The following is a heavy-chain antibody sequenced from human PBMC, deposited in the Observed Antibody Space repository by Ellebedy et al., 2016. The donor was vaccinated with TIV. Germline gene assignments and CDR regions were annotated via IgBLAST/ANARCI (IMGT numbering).Heavy chain of an antibody. CDR1: GFTFSIPG. Sequence: GGSLRLSXAASGFTFSIPGMTWVRQAPGKGLEWVATIVSSGREAYYADPAKGRFTISRDNVMNSVYLQLNSLSVEDTAVYYCTRDGREWSRDYWGQGTLVTVSS. CDR2: IVSSGREA. V-gene: IGHV3-21*06. D-gene: IGHD3-3*01. CDR3: TRDGREWSRDY. J-gene: IGHJ4*02.